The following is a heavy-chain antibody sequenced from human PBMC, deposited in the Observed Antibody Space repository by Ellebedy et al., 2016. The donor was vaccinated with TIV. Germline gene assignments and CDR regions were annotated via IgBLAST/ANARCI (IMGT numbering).Heavy chain of an antibody. J-gene: IGHJ4*02. CDR1: GYTFSSYG. V-gene: IGHV1-18*01. D-gene: IGHD6-19*01. Sequence: AASVTVSCKASGYTFSSYGMSWVRQAPGQGLEWMGWISAYNGNTNYAQKLQGRVTMTTDTSTSTAYMELRSLRSDDTAVYYCARGSSGGMAINYWGQGTLVTVSS. CDR2: ISAYNGNT. CDR3: ARGSSGGMAINY.